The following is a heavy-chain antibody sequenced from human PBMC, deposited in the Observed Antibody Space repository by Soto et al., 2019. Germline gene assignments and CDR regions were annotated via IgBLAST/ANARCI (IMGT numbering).Heavy chain of an antibody. CDR3: AKGAAGSSGWDLYYYGMDV. D-gene: IGHD6-19*01. Sequence: QSGGSLRLSCAASGFTFDYYAMHWVRQAPGKGLEWVSGISWNSGSIGYADSVKGRFTISRDNAKNSLYLQMNSLRAEDTALYYCAKGAAGSSGWDLYYYGMDVWGQGTTVTVSS. CDR2: ISWNSGSI. CDR1: GFTFDYYA. J-gene: IGHJ6*02. V-gene: IGHV3-9*01.